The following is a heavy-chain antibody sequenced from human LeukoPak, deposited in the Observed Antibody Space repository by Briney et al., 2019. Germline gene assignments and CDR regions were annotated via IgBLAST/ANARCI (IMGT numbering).Heavy chain of an antibody. J-gene: IGHJ6*03. V-gene: IGHV3-74*01. CDR3: ARELPAAIYYYYMDV. D-gene: IGHD2-2*01. CDR1: GFTFSKSW. Sequence: GGSLRLSCAASGFTFSKSWMHWVRQAPGKGLMWVSRIANDGTNTNYADSVKGRFTISRDNAKNSLYLQMNSLRAEDTAVYYCARELPAAIYYYYMDVWGKGTTVTVSS. CDR2: IANDGTNT.